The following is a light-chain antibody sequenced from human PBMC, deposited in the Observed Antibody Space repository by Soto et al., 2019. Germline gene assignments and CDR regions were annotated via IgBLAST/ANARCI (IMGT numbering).Light chain of an antibody. CDR2: AAS. CDR3: QQGNTWPWT. CDR1: QSVGSS. J-gene: IGKJ1*01. Sequence: EVVMTQSPTTLSVSPGERATLSCRASQSVGSSLAWYQQKLGQAPRLLIYAASDRATGIPGRFSGSGSGTDFTLIISSLEPEDFEIYYCQQGNTWPWTFGQGTKVDIK. V-gene: IGKV3-11*01.